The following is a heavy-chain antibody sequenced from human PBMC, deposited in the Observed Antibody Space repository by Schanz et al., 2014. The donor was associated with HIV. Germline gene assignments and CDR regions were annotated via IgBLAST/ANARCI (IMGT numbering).Heavy chain of an antibody. CDR3: VGHGSSSS. D-gene: IGHD6-6*01. J-gene: IGHJ5*02. Sequence: EVQLVESGGGLVQPGGSLRLSCAASGFTFGTRWMYWVRQGPGKGLAWVSYITPDGSVTYADSVKGRFTASRDSSKNTRYLQMNRLRAEDTAVYYCVGHGSSSSWGLGTLVTVSS. CDR1: GFTFGTRW. V-gene: IGHV3-74*02. CDR2: ITPDGSVT.